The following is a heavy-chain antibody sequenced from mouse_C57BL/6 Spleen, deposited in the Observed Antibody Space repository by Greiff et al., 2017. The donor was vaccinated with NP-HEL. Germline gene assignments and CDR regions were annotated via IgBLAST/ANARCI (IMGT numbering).Heavy chain of an antibody. CDR3: ARWDGYYVYFDY. J-gene: IGHJ2*01. CDR2: IDPSDSET. D-gene: IGHD2-3*01. Sequence: QVQLQQPGAELVRPGSSVKLSCKASGYTFTSSWMHWVKQRPIQGLEWIGNIDPSDSETHYNQKFKDKATLTVDKSSSTAYMQLSSLTSEDSAVYYCARWDGYYVYFDYWGQGTTLTVSS. CDR1: GYTFTSSW. V-gene: IGHV1-52*01.